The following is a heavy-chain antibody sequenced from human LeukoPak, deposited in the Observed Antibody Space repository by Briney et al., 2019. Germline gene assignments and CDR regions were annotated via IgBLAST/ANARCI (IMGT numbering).Heavy chain of an antibody. Sequence: GASVKVSCKASGYTFTSYGISWVRQAPGQGLEWMGWISAYNGNTNYAQKLQGRVTMTTDTSTSTAYMELRSLRSDDTAVYYCARDLVLLWFGELSDAFDIWGQGTMVTVSS. D-gene: IGHD3-10*01. V-gene: IGHV1-18*01. CDR2: ISAYNGNT. CDR1: GYTFTSYG. CDR3: ARDLVLLWFGELSDAFDI. J-gene: IGHJ3*02.